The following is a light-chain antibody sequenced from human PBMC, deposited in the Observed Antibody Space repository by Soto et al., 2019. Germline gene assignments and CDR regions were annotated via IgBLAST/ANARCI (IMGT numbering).Light chain of an antibody. J-gene: IGKJ1*01. Sequence: DIQMTQSPSTLSASVGDRVTITCRASRSISTWLAWYQQKPGKAPKLLIYKASSLEGGVPSRFSGSGSGTEFTLTISGLQPDDFATYYCQQYNSFSCTFGQGTKVEIK. CDR3: QQYNSFSCT. CDR2: KAS. CDR1: RSISTW. V-gene: IGKV1-5*03.